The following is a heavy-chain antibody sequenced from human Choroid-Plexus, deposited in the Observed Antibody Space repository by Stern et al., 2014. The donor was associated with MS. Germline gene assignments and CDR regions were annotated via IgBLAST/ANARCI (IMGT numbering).Heavy chain of an antibody. D-gene: IGHD3-3*01. V-gene: IGHV3-7*01. CDR3: ARVYNTIYGIVTQRGSGMDV. CDR1: GFTFGNYW. Sequence: EVQLVQSGGGLVQPGGSLTISCTAAGFTFGNYWMTWVRQAPGKGLEWVANIKEAGTEKNYVDAVKGRFTISRDSARTSLYLQMNSLRVEDTALYYCARVYNTIYGIVTQRGSGMDVWGQGTTVIVSS. J-gene: IGHJ6*02. CDR2: IKEAGTEK.